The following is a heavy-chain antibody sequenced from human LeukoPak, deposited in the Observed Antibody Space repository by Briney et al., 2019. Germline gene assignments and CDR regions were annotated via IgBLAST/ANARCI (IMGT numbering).Heavy chain of an antibody. V-gene: IGHV3-23*01. CDR2: ISGSGGGT. CDR1: GFTFSSFA. CDR3: AKDKREYTYGAFDY. Sequence: PGGSLRLSCAASGFTFSSFAMNWVRQAPGKGREWVSGISGSGGGTYYADSVKGRFTISRDNSKNTLYLQLNSLRAEDTAVYYCAKDKREYTYGAFDYWGQGTLVTVSS. D-gene: IGHD5-18*01. J-gene: IGHJ4*02.